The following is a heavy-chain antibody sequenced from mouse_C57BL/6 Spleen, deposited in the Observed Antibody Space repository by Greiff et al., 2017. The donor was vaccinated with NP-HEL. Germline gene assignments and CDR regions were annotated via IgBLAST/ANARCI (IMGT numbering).Heavy chain of an antibody. CDR3: AKGATVVGHWYFDV. J-gene: IGHJ1*03. CDR2: INPNNGGT. Sequence: VQLQQSGPELVKPGASVKISCKASGYTFTDYYMNWVKQSHGKSLEWIGDINPNNGGTSYNQKFKGKATLTVDKSSSTAYMELRSLTSEDSAVYYCAKGATVVGHWYFDVWGTGTTVTVSS. V-gene: IGHV1-26*01. CDR1: GYTFTDYY. D-gene: IGHD1-1*01.